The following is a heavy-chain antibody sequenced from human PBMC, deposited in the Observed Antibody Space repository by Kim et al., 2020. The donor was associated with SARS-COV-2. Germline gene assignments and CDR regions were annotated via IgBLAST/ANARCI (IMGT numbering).Heavy chain of an antibody. CDR3: ARVRGDYYFEY. V-gene: IGHV1-3*01. Sequence: ASVKVSCKASGYTFTTYTMHWVRQAPGQRLEWMGWINVGIGNTKYSQNFQGRVTITRDTSASTAYMELSSLRSEDTAVYYCARVRGDYYFEYWGQGTLVT. J-gene: IGHJ4*02. CDR1: GYTFTTYT. D-gene: IGHD3-3*01. CDR2: INVGIGNT.